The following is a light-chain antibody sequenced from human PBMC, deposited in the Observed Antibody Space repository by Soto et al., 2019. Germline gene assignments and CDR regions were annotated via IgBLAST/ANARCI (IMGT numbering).Light chain of an antibody. CDR2: AAS. V-gene: IGKV1-9*01. CDR1: QDIRNY. Sequence: EIHLTQSPSFLSTSVGDRVTITCRASQDIRNYLAWYQQKPGKAPKVLIYAASTLLSGVPSRFSGSGSGTEFSLTISSLQPEDFATYYCQQLDSYPRTFGQGTKVDIK. J-gene: IGKJ1*01. CDR3: QQLDSYPRT.